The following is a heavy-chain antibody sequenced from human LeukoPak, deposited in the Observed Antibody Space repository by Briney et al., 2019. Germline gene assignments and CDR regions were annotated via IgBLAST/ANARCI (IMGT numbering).Heavy chain of an antibody. CDR1: GFTFSSYW. CDR3: ARVIYSGWEGELSD. J-gene: IGHJ4*02. V-gene: IGHV3-74*01. CDR2: INSDGSTT. D-gene: IGHD6-19*01. Sequence: PGGSLRLSCAASGFTFSSYWMHWVRQAPGKGLVWVSRINSDGSTTSYVDSVMGRFTISRDNAKNTLYLQMNSLRAEDTAVYYCARVIYSGWEGELSDWGQGTLVTVSS.